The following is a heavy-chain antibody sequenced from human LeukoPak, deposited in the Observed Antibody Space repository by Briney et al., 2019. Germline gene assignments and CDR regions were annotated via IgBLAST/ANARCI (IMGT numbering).Heavy chain of an antibody. CDR2: IKPDGSEK. D-gene: IGHD6-19*01. Sequence: GGSLRLSCAASGFIFSRYWMTWVRQAPGKGLEWVANIKPDGSEKKYVDSVKGRFTISRDNAKNSLYLQMSSLRSDDTAVYYCARDGTGYSSGWYYWYFDLWGRGTLVTVSS. CDR3: ARDGTGYSSGWYYWYFDL. V-gene: IGHV3-7*05. J-gene: IGHJ2*01. CDR1: GFIFSRYW.